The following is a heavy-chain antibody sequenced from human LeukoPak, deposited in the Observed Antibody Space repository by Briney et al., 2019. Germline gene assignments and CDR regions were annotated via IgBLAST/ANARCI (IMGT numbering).Heavy chain of an antibody. CDR1: GFTFSSYA. V-gene: IGHV3-23*01. CDR2: ISGSGGST. Sequence: PGGSLRLSCAASGFTFSSYAMSWVRQAPGKGLEWVSAISGSGGSTYYADSVKGRFTISRDNSKNTLYLQMNSLRAENTAVYYCAKARSGITGTLGYWGQGTLVTVSS. D-gene: IGHD1-20*01. J-gene: IGHJ4*02. CDR3: AKARSGITGTLGY.